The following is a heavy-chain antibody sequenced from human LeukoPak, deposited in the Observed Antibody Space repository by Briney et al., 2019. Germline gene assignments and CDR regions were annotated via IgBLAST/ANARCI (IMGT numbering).Heavy chain of an antibody. V-gene: IGHV5-51*01. CDR2: INPADSEI. D-gene: IGHD2-8*01. CDR1: GYSFTSFW. Sequence: GESLKVSCKGSGYSFTSFWIGWVRQMPGKGLDWMGIINPADSEIRYSPSFQGQVTISADKSISTAYLQWDSLKASDTAMYYCVTLRRLYSPFGPWGQGTLVTVSS. J-gene: IGHJ5*02. CDR3: VTLRRLYSPFGP.